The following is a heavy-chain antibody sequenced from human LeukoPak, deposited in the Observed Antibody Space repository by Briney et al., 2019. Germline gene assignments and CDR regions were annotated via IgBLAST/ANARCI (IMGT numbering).Heavy chain of an antibody. V-gene: IGHV3-23*01. CDR1: GFRISGHA. Sequence: GGSLRLSCVASGFRISGHAMSWVRQAPAKGLGWVSITLAGFVEIHYADSVKGRFTISRDDSRNTLYLQMSSLGAEDTAVYYCAKDRPLDIVTTIFDFWGQGALVTVSS. D-gene: IGHD5-12*01. J-gene: IGHJ4*02. CDR2: TLAGFVEI. CDR3: AKDRPLDIVTTIFDF.